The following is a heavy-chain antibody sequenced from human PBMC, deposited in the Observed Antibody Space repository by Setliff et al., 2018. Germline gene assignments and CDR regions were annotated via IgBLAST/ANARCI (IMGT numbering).Heavy chain of an antibody. Sequence: PGGFLRLSCAASGFSISDHYMDWVRQAPGKGLEWVGRTKNKANAGYMEYAASVKDRFIISRDDSKNSLYLQMYSLKSDDTAVYYCVRAVVIRGSKPLDSWGQGTLVTVSS. CDR1: GFSISDHY. CDR2: TKNKANAGYM. CDR3: VRAVVIRGSKPLDS. D-gene: IGHD3-10*01. V-gene: IGHV3-72*01. J-gene: IGHJ4*02.